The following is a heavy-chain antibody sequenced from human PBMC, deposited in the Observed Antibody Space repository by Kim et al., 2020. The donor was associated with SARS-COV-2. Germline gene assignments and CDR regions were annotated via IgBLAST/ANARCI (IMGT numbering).Heavy chain of an antibody. CDR2: IYWDDDK. V-gene: IGHV2-5*02. D-gene: IGHD3-10*01. CDR1: GFSLSTSGVG. J-gene: IGHJ4*02. CDR3: AHRRRRITMVRGVLGFDY. Sequence: SGPTLVNPTQTLTLTCTFSGFSLSTSGVGVGWIRQPPGKALEWLALIYWDDDKRYSPSLKSRLTITKDTSKNQVVLTMTNMDPVDTATYYCAHRRRRITMVRGVLGFDYWGQGTLVTVSS.